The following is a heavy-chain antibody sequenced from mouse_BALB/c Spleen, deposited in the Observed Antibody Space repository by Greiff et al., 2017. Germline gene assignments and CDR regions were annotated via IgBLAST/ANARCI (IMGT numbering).Heavy chain of an antibody. CDR2: IYPGDGDT. V-gene: IGHV1-80*01. J-gene: IGHJ3*01. CDR3: ATISPSGTWFAY. CDR1: GYAFSSYW. Sequence: QVQLQQSGAELVRPGSSVKISCKASGYAFSSYWMNWVKQRPGQGLEWIGQIYPGDGDTNYNGKFKGKATLTADKSSSTAYMQLSSLTSEDSAVYFCATISPSGTWFAYWGQGTLVTVSA.